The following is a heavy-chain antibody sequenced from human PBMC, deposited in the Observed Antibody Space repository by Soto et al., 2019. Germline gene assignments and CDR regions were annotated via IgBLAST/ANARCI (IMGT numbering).Heavy chain of an antibody. CDR2: IYNSGNT. Sequence: SETLSLTCIVSGGSISSSSYYWSWIRQPPGKGLEWIGYIYNSGNTNYNPSLKSRVTISVDTSKNQFSLKLSSVTAADTAVYYCARRYGGNLDYWGQGTLVTVSS. D-gene: IGHD1-26*01. CDR1: GGSISSSSYY. V-gene: IGHV4-61*05. J-gene: IGHJ4*02. CDR3: ARRYGGNLDY.